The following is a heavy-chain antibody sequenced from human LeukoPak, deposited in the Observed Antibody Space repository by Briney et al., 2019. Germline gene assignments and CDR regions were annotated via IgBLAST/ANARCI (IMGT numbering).Heavy chain of an antibody. D-gene: IGHD3-22*01. J-gene: IGHJ4*02. CDR1: GGSFSGYY. V-gene: IGHV4-34*01. CDR2: ISHSGST. CDR3: ARGTPPPTYYYDSSGYYYFDY. Sequence: SETLSLTCAVYGGSFSGYYWSWIRQPPGKGLEWIGEISHSGSTNYNPSLKSRVTISVDTSKNQFSLKLSSVTAADTAVYYCARGTPPPTYYYDSSGYYYFDYWGQGTLVTVSS.